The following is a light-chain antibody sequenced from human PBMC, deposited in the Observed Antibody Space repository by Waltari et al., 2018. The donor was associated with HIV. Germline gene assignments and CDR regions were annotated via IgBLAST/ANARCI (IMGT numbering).Light chain of an antibody. J-gene: IGLJ3*02. V-gene: IGLV3-10*01. CDR2: EDT. Sequence: SYELTQPPSVSVSPGQTARISCSGDALPKKFAYWYQQTSGQAPVLVIYEDTKRPSGIPERFSASSSGTMATLTVSGAQVEDEADYYCYSTDTSGNHWVFGGGTRLTVL. CDR3: YSTDTSGNHWV. CDR1: ALPKKF.